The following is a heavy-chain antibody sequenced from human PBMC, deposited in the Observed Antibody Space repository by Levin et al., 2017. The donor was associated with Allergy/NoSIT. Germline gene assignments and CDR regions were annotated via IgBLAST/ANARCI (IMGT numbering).Heavy chain of an antibody. J-gene: IGHJ4*02. CDR3: ATLTVTSGIAAVGVDY. V-gene: IGHV4-34*01. D-gene: IGHD6-13*01. CDR1: GGSFRGYY. Sequence: RSQTLSLPCAVYGGSFRGYYWSWIRQPPGKGLEWIGEINHSGSTNYNPSLKSRVTISVDTSKNQFSLKLSSVTAADTAVYYCATLTVTSGIAAVGVDYWGQGTLVTVSS. CDR2: INHSGST.